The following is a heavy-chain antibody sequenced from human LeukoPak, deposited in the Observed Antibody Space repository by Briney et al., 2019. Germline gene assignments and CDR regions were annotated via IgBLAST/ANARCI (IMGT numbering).Heavy chain of an antibody. D-gene: IGHD3-22*01. CDR3: ARLGESVYYYDSSGYYFYRYFQH. Sequence: SETLSLTCTVSGGSISSYYWSWIRQPPGNGLEWIGYIYYSGSTNYNPSLKSRVTISVDTSKNQFSLKLSSVTAADTAVYYCARLGESVYYYDSSGYYFYRYFQHWGQGTLVTVSS. CDR2: IYYSGST. CDR1: GGSISSYY. J-gene: IGHJ1*01. V-gene: IGHV4-59*01.